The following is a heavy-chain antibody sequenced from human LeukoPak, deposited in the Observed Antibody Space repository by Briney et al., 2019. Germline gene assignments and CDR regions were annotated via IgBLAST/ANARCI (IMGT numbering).Heavy chain of an antibody. CDR3: ARRARYGDYYFDY. Sequence: PSETLSLTCTVSSGSISNYYWSWIRQPPGKGLEWIGYIYYSGSTNYNPSLKSRVTISVDTSKNQFSLKLSSVTAAGTAVYYCARRARYGDYYFDYWGQGTLVTVSS. V-gene: IGHV4-59*01. CDR2: IYYSGST. D-gene: IGHD4-17*01. CDR1: SGSISNYY. J-gene: IGHJ4*02.